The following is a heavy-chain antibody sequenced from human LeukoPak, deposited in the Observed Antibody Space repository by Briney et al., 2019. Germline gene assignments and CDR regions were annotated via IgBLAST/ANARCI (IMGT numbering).Heavy chain of an antibody. CDR3: ARCPRPSSDGNFDY. Sequence: KASETLSLTCTVSGGSISSGSYYWSWIRQPAGKGLEWIGRIYTSGSTNYNPSLKSRVTISVDTSKNQFSLKLSSVTAADTAVYYCARCPRPSSDGNFDYWGQGTLVTVSS. V-gene: IGHV4-61*02. J-gene: IGHJ4*02. CDR2: IYTSGST. D-gene: IGHD3-10*01. CDR1: GGSISSGSYY.